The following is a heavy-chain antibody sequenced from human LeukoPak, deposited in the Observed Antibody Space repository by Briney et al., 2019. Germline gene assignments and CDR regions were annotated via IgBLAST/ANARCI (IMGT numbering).Heavy chain of an antibody. Sequence: PGGSLRLSCVASGFSLSGYWMYWVRQAPGKGLMYISRNNGDGSTTNYADVVKGRFTMSRDNVKNTLYLQMNSLRAEDTAVYYCARGDDSGYYDYFDYWGQGALVTVSS. CDR2: NNGDGSTT. D-gene: IGHD3-22*01. V-gene: IGHV3-74*01. CDR3: ARGDDSGYYDYFDY. J-gene: IGHJ4*02. CDR1: GFSLSGYW.